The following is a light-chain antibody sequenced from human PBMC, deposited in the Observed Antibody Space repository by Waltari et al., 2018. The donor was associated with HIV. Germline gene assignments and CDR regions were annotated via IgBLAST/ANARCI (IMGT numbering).Light chain of an antibody. Sequence: QSVLTQPPSASGTSGQRVTISCSGSSSNIEFNYVYWYQQVPGTAPKLLIYKNDQWPSGVPDRFSASKSGTSASLVISGLRSEDEADYYCAAWDDRLSGRVFGTGTRVTVL. J-gene: IGLJ1*01. CDR2: KND. CDR1: SSNIEFNY. V-gene: IGLV1-47*01. CDR3: AAWDDRLSGRV.